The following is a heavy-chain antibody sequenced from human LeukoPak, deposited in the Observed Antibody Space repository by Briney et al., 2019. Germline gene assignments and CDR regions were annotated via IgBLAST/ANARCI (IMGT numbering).Heavy chain of an antibody. V-gene: IGHV4-59*08. D-gene: IGHD5-18*01. CDR2: IYYSGST. CDR1: GGSISSYY. Sequence: SETLSLTCTVSGGSISSYYWSWIRQPPGKGLEWIGCIYYSGSTTYNPSLKGRVTISADTSKNQFSLKLNSVTAADTAVYYCARVDTAMVVDYWGQGTLVTVSS. J-gene: IGHJ4*02. CDR3: ARVDTAMVVDY.